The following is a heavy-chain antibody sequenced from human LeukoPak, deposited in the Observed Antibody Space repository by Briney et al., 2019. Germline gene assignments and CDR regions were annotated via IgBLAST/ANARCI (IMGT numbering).Heavy chain of an antibody. J-gene: IGHJ3*02. CDR1: GFTFDDYA. V-gene: IGHV3-9*03. D-gene: IGHD3-22*01. Sequence: PGRSLRLSCAASGFTFDDYAMHWVRHAPGKGLEWVSGIRWNSGSIVYADSVKGRFTISRDNAKNSLYLQMNSLRAEDMALYYCAKGYYYDSSGYYSLIGDAFDIWGQGTMVTVSS. CDR2: IRWNSGSI. CDR3: AKGYYYDSSGYYSLIGDAFDI.